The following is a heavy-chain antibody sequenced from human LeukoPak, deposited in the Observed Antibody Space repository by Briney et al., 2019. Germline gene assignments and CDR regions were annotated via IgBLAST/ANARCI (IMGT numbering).Heavy chain of an antibody. CDR1: GFTFSTYG. V-gene: IGHV3-20*01. CDR3: ARESSSSFDP. Sequence: GGSLRLSCAASGFTFSTYGMSWVRQAPGKGLEWVSGINWNGGSTGYADSVKGRFTISRDNAKNSLYLQMNSLRAEDTALYHCARESSSSFDPWGQGTLVTVSS. J-gene: IGHJ5*02. D-gene: IGHD6-13*01. CDR2: INWNGGST.